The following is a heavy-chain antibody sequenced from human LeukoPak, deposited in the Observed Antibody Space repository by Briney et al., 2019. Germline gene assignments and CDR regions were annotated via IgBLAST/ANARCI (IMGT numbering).Heavy chain of an antibody. V-gene: IGHV3-23*01. CDR2: ISGSGGST. D-gene: IGHD3-22*01. CDR1: GFTFSSAA. J-gene: IGHJ4*02. CDR3: AKGEAYYYDSSGYYVY. Sequence: PGGSLRLSCAASGFTFSSAAMTWVRQAPGKGLEWVSAISGSGGSTYYADSVKGRFTISRDNSKNTLYLQMNSLRAEDTAVYYCAKGEAYYYDSSGYYVYWGQGTLVTVSS.